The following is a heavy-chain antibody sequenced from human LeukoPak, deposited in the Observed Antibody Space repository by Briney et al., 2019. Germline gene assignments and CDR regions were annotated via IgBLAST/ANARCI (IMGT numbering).Heavy chain of an antibody. CDR1: GFTFSMYA. D-gene: IGHD2-2*01. J-gene: IGHJ5*01. Sequence: GGSLRLSCAVSGFTFSMYAMAWVRQAPGKGLEWVSGISDNTYYADSVRGRFTISRDNSKNTLYLQMNSLRAEDTAVYYCAKGPYCDSSSCYTIGSFDFWGQGTLVTVSS. V-gene: IGHV3-23*01. CDR3: AKGPYCDSSSCYTIGSFDF. CDR2: ISDNT.